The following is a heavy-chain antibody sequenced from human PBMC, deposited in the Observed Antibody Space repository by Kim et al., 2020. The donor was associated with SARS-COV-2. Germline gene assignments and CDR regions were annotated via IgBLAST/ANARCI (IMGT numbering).Heavy chain of an antibody. V-gene: IGHV1-2*02. J-gene: IGHJ5*02. D-gene: IGHD3-9*01. CDR3: AREDRYFDWLLYT. Sequence: YAQKFQGRVTMTRDTSVSTAYMELSRLRSDDTAVYYCAREDRYFDWLLYTWGQGTLVTVSS.